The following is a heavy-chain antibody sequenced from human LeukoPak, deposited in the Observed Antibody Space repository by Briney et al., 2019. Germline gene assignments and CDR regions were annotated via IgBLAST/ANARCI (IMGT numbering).Heavy chain of an antibody. V-gene: IGHV3-30*02. CDR2: IPYEGNNK. Sequence: GGSLRVSCAASGFTFSSYGLHWVRQAPGKGLGWVTFIPYEGNNKYYPGSVKGRFPISRDNSKNTLYLQMNSLRAEDTAVHYCAKDGIASPQPPYYMDVWGKGTTVTVSS. D-gene: IGHD6-13*01. CDR3: AKDGIASPQPPYYMDV. J-gene: IGHJ6*03. CDR1: GFTFSSYG.